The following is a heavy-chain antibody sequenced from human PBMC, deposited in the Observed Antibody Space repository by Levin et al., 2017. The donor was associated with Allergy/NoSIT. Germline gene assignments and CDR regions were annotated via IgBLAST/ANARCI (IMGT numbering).Heavy chain of an antibody. CDR2: IYYSGST. Sequence: SQTLSLTCTVSGGSISSGGYYWSWIRQHPGKGLEWIGYIYYSGSTYYNPSLKSRVTISVDTSKNQFSLKLSSVTAADTAVYYCARDSLDTYYYDSSGLDYWGQGTLVTVSS. D-gene: IGHD3-22*01. V-gene: IGHV4-31*03. J-gene: IGHJ4*02. CDR3: ARDSLDTYYYDSSGLDY. CDR1: GGSISSGGYY.